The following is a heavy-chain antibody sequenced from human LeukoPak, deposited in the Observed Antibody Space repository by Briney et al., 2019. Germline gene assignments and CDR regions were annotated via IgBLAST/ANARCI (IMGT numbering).Heavy chain of an antibody. V-gene: IGHV3-30-3*01. Sequence: PGGSLRISCAASGFTFSDYAMHWVRQAPGKGLEWVAVLSYGGTNKYYADSVKGRFTISRDNSKNSLYLQMNSLRTVDTALYYCAKDLVVRDTYGMDVWGQGTTVTVSS. CDR1: GFTFSDYA. J-gene: IGHJ6*02. CDR2: LSYGGTNK. D-gene: IGHD3-10*01. CDR3: AKDLVVRDTYGMDV.